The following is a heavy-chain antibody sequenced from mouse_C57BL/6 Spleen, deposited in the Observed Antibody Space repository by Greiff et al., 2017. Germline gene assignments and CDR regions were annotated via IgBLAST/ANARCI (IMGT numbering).Heavy chain of an antibody. CDR3: ARVLYYGSPGFAY. Sequence: EVKLQESGPELVKPGASVKIPCKASGYTFTDYNMDWVKQSHGKSLEWIGDINPNNGGTIYNQKFKGKATLTVDKSSSTAYMELRSLTSEDTAVYYCARVLYYGSPGFAYWGQGTLVTVSA. CDR1: GYTFTDYN. D-gene: IGHD1-1*01. V-gene: IGHV1-18*01. J-gene: IGHJ3*01. CDR2: INPNNGGT.